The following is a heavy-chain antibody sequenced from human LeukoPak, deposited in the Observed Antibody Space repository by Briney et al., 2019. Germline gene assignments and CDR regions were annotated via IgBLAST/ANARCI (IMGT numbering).Heavy chain of an antibody. V-gene: IGHV4-59*08. Sequence: PSETLSLTCTVSGGSISSYYWSWIRQPPGKGLEWIGYINYSGSTNYNPSLKSRVTISVDTSKNQFSLKLSSVTAADTAVYYCARGTVTTLFDYWGQGTLVTVSS. CDR1: GGSISSYY. J-gene: IGHJ4*02. CDR2: INYSGST. CDR3: ARGTVTTLFDY. D-gene: IGHD4-11*01.